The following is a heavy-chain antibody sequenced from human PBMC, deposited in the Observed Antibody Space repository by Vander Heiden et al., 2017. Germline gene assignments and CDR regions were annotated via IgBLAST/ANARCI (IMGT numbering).Heavy chain of an antibody. CDR2: IKQDGSEK. CDR1: GFTPSRYW. CDR3: ARDCSGATCYPNYYYGMDV. Sequence: EVKLVESGGGLVQPGGSLRLSCAASGFTPSRYWMSWVRQAPGKGLEWVANIKQDGSEKYYVDSVKGRFTISRDNSKNSLYLQMNSLSAEDAAVYYCARDCSGATCYPNYYYGMDVWGQGTTVTVSS. D-gene: IGHD2-15*01. J-gene: IGHJ6*02. V-gene: IGHV3-7*01.